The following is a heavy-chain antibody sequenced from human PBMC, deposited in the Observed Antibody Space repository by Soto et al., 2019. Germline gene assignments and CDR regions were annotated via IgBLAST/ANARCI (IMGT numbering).Heavy chain of an antibody. D-gene: IGHD2-15*01. CDR3: ARAVVVAATLQFDP. Sequence: QVQLVQSGAEVKKPGASVKVSCKASGYTFTGYYMHWVRQAPGQGLEWMGWINPNSGGTNYAQKFQGWVTMTRDTSISTAYMELRRLRSDDTAVYYCARAVVVAATLQFDPWGQGTLVTVSS. V-gene: IGHV1-2*04. CDR1: GYTFTGYY. J-gene: IGHJ5*02. CDR2: INPNSGGT.